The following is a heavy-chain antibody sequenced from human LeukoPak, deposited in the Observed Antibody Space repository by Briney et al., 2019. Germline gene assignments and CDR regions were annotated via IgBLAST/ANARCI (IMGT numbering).Heavy chain of an antibody. V-gene: IGHV3-74*01. CDR2: IEGDGNRI. CDR3: TRDWRNLGYDY. D-gene: IGHD5-12*01. Sequence: GSLRLSCAASGFTLSAYWMHWVRQAPGKGLMWVSRIEGDGNRITYADSVKGRFTISRDNAKNTLYLQMNSLRAEDTAVYYCTRDWRNLGYDYWGQGTLVTVSS. J-gene: IGHJ4*02. CDR1: GFTLSAYW.